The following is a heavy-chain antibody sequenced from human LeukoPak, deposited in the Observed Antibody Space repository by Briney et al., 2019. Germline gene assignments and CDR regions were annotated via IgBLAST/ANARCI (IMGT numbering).Heavy chain of an antibody. CDR3: AKAVAGFPRCFDY. CDR1: GFTFSSYA. V-gene: IGHV3-23*01. CDR2: ISGSGGST. J-gene: IGHJ4*02. D-gene: IGHD6-19*01. Sequence: PGGSLRLSCAASGFTFSSYAMSWVRQAPGEGLEWVSAISGSGGSTYYADSVKGRFTISRDNSKNTLYLQMNSLRAEDTAVYYCAKAVAGFPRCFDYWGQGTLVTVSS.